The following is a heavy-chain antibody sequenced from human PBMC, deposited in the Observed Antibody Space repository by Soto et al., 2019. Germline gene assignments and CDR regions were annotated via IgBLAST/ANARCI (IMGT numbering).Heavy chain of an antibody. J-gene: IGHJ6*02. CDR2: ISAYNGNT. D-gene: IGHD2-2*01. CDR3: ARGGKYCSSTSCYVLGYYYYYGMDV. Sequence: QVQLVQSGAEVKKPGASVKVSCKASGYTFTSYGISWVRQAPGQGLEWMGWISAYNGNTNYAQKLQGRVTMTTDTSTRTAYMELRSLRSDDTAVYYCARGGKYCSSTSCYVLGYYYYYGMDVWGQGTTVTVSS. CDR1: GYTFTSYG. V-gene: IGHV1-18*01.